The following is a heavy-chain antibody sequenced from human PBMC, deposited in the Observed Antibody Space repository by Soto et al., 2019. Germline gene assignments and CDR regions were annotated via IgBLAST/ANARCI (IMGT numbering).Heavy chain of an antibody. Sequence: GASVKVSCKASGYTFTSYDINWVRQATGQGLEWMGWMNPNSGNTGYAQKFQGRVTMTRNTSISTAYMELSSLRSEDTAVYYCALIAAAGHIENWFDPWGQGTLVTVSS. CDR1: GYTFTSYD. V-gene: IGHV1-8*01. CDR2: MNPNSGNT. D-gene: IGHD6-13*01. J-gene: IGHJ5*02. CDR3: ALIAAAGHIENWFDP.